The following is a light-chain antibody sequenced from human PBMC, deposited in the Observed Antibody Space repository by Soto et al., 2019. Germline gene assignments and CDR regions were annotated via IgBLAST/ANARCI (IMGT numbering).Light chain of an antibody. J-gene: IGLJ1*01. CDR3: KSYAGSDHYV. Sequence: QSALTQPPSASGSPGQSVTISCTGTRNDIGVYDFVSWYQHHPGKAPRLIIYEVNQRPSGVPDRFSGSKSGNTASLTVSGLQDDDEADYFCKSYAGSDHYVFGSGTKLTVL. CDR1: RNDIGVYDF. CDR2: EVN. V-gene: IGLV2-8*01.